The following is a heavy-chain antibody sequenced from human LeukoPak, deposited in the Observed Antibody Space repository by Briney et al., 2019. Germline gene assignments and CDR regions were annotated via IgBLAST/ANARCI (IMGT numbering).Heavy chain of an antibody. V-gene: IGHV3-49*04. D-gene: IGHD3-10*01. J-gene: IGHJ2*01. CDR3: AKGGSSMVGRLYWYFDL. CDR1: GFTFGDYA. Sequence: GGSLRLSCTASGFTFGDYAMSWVRQAPGKGLEWVGFIRSKAYGGTTEYAASVKGRFTISRDDSKSIAYLQMNSLKTEDTAVYYCAKGGSSMVGRLYWYFDLWGRGTLVTVSS. CDR2: IRSKAYGGTT.